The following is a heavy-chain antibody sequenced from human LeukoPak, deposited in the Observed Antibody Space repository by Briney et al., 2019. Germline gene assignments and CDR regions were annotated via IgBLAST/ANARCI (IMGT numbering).Heavy chain of an antibody. Sequence: GGSLRLSCAASGFTFSSYAMTWVRQAPGKGLEWVSAFSATDGSAQYAESVEGRFTISRDNSKNTLFLQMNSLGAEDTAVYYCARAKIAAAGTGALDVWGQGTLVTVSS. V-gene: IGHV3-23*01. CDR1: GFTFSSYA. D-gene: IGHD6-13*01. CDR2: FSATDGSA. J-gene: IGHJ3*01. CDR3: ARAKIAAAGTGALDV.